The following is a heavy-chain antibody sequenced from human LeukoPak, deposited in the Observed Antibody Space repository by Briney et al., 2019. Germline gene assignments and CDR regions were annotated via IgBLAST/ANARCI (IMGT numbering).Heavy chain of an antibody. V-gene: IGHV4-59*01. CDR2: IYYSGST. Sequence: SETLSLTCTVSGGPISTYYWRWLRQPPGKGLEWIGYIYYSGSTNYKPSLKSRVTMSVDTSKNQFSLKLSSVTAADTAVYYCAREGVTHNWFDPWGQGTLVTVSS. CDR1: GGPISTYY. D-gene: IGHD4-11*01. J-gene: IGHJ5*02. CDR3: AREGVTHNWFDP.